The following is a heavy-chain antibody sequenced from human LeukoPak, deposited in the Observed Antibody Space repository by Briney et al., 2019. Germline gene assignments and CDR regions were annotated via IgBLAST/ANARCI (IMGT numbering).Heavy chain of an antibody. Sequence: SETLSLTCAVSGGSISSGGYSWSWIRQPPGKGLEWIGYIYHSGSTYYNPSLKSRVTISVDLSKNQFSLKLSSVTAADTAVYYCARATYYYDSSGYYYPYYFDYWGQGTLVTVSS. CDR1: GGSISSGGYS. V-gene: IGHV4-30-2*01. CDR3: ARATYYYDSSGYYYPYYFDY. CDR2: IYHSGST. D-gene: IGHD3-22*01. J-gene: IGHJ4*02.